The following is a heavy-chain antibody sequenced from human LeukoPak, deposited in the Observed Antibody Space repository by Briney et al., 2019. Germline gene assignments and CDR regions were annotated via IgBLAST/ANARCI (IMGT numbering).Heavy chain of an antibody. CDR3: TLGDGYKKISGVDY. V-gene: IGHV3-73*01. D-gene: IGHD5-24*01. CDR2: IRSKANSYVT. CDR1: GFTFSGSA. J-gene: IGHJ4*02. Sequence: GGSLRLSCAASGFTFSGSAMHWVRQASGKGLEWVGRIRSKANSYVTAYAASVKGRFTISRDDSKNTAYLQMNSLKTEDTAVYYCTLGDGYKKISGVDYWGQGTLVTVSS.